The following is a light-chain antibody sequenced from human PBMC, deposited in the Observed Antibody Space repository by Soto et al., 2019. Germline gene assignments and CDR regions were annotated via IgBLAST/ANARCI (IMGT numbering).Light chain of an antibody. Sequence: EIVLTQSPGTLSLSPGERATLSCRASQSVGNNYLAWYQQKPGQAPRFLIYDASSRATDIPDRFSGSGSGTDFTLPISRLEPEDFAVYYCQQYGSTPLTFGGGTKVEIK. V-gene: IGKV3-20*01. CDR2: DAS. CDR1: QSVGNNY. J-gene: IGKJ4*01. CDR3: QQYGSTPLT.